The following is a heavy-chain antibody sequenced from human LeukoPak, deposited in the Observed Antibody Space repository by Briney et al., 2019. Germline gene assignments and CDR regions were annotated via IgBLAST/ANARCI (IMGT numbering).Heavy chain of an antibody. V-gene: IGHV3-49*04. J-gene: IGHJ6*02. CDR3: TRAHEITIFGVVINGYGMDV. CDR2: IRSKAYGGTT. CDR1: GFTFGDYA. D-gene: IGHD3-3*01. Sequence: GGSLRLSCTASGFTFGDYAMSWVRQAPGKGLEWVGFIRSKAYGGTTEYAASVKGRFTISRDDSKSIAYLQMNSLKTEDTAVYYCTRAHEITIFGVVINGYGMDVWGQGTTVTVSS.